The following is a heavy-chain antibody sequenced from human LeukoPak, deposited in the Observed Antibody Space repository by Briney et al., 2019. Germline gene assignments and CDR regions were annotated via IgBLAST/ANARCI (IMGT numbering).Heavy chain of an antibody. J-gene: IGHJ4*02. D-gene: IGHD1-26*01. CDR1: GFTFSSYS. CDR3: ASSPSLGATTSFDY. V-gene: IGHV3-21*01. Sequence: GGSLRLSCAASGFTFSSYSMNWVRRAPGKGLEWVSSISSSSSYIYYADSVKGRFTISGDNAKNSLYLQMNSLRAEDTAVYYCASSPSLGATTSFDYWGQGTLVTVSS. CDR2: ISSSSSYI.